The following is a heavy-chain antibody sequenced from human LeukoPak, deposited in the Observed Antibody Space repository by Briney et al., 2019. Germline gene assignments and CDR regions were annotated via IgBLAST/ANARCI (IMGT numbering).Heavy chain of an antibody. CDR1: GGSFSGYY. CDR2: INHSGST. J-gene: IGHJ2*01. V-gene: IGHV4-34*01. CDR3: ARSTYITLKHWYFDL. D-gene: IGHD2/OR15-2a*01. Sequence: SETLSLTCAVYGGSFSGYYWSWIRQPPGKGLEWIGEINHSGSTNYNPSLKSRVTISVDTSKNQFSLKLSSVTAADTAVYYCARSTYITLKHWYFDLWGQGTLVTVSS.